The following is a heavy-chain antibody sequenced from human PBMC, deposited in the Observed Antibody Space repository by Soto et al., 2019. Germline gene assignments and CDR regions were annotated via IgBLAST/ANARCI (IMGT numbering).Heavy chain of an antibody. CDR2: IWYDGSNK. CDR3: ARDPGYCSGGSCPSYYYYGMDV. D-gene: IGHD2-15*01. CDR1: GFTFSSYG. Sequence: PGGSLRLSCAASGFTFSSYGMHWVRQAPGKGLEWVAVIWYDGSNKYYADSVKGRFTISRDNSKNTLYLQMNSLRAEDTAVYYCARDPGYCSGGSCPSYYYYGMDVWGQGTTVTVSS. J-gene: IGHJ6*02. V-gene: IGHV3-33*01.